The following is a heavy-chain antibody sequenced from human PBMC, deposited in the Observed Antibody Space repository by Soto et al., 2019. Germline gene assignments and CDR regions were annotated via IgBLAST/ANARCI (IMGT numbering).Heavy chain of an antibody. CDR2: IWFDGSNK. J-gene: IGHJ5*02. Sequence: LRLSCAASGFTFSSYGMHWVRQAPGKGLEWVAVIWFDGSNKYYADSVQGRFTISRDNSKNTLYLQMNSLRAEDTAVYYCARVRCSGGSCYRRNNSWFDPWGQGTLVTVSS. D-gene: IGHD2-15*01. CDR3: ARVRCSGGSCYRRNNSWFDP. V-gene: IGHV3-33*01. CDR1: GFTFSSYG.